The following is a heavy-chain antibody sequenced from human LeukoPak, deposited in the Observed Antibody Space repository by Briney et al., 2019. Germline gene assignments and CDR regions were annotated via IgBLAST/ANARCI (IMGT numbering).Heavy chain of an antibody. CDR3: ARGPTMGATYFEN. V-gene: IGHV4-4*07. D-gene: IGHD1-26*01. Sequence: PSETLSLTCTVSGVSISSYYWSWIRQPAGMGLEWIGRIHTSGSTLYDPSLKSRVTMSVDASKNQFSLKLSSVTAADTAIYYCARGPTMGATYFENWGQGIRVIVCS. J-gene: IGHJ4*02. CDR1: GVSISSYY. CDR2: IHTSGST.